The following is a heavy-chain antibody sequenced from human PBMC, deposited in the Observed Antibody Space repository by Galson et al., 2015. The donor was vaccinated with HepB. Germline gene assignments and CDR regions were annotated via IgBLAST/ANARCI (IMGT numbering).Heavy chain of an antibody. CDR2: ITEGGGST. Sequence: SLRLSCAASGFTFSSSLMTWVRQAPGKGLEWVSVITEGGGSTYYADSVKGRFIVSRDNSKNALYLQMNSLRAEDTAVYYCVRDRPTEYYYDSYGYAYYFDYWGQGTLVTVSS. V-gene: IGHV3-23*01. CDR3: VRDRPTEYYYDSYGYAYYFDY. CDR1: GFTFSSSL. D-gene: IGHD3-22*01. J-gene: IGHJ4*02.